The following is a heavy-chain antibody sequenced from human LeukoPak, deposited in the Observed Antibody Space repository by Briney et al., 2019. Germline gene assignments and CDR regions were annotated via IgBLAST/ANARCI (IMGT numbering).Heavy chain of an antibody. CDR3: AKDRSDYGGYPPGAFDI. V-gene: IGHV3-23*01. J-gene: IGHJ3*02. CDR2: ISGSGVST. Sequence: GGSLRLSCAASGFTFSNYAMSWVRQAPGRGLEWVSAISGSGVSTYYADSVKGRFTISRDNSKNTLYLQMNRLRAEDTAVYYCAKDRSDYGGYPPGAFDIWGQGTMVTVSS. D-gene: IGHD4-17*01. CDR1: GFTFSNYA.